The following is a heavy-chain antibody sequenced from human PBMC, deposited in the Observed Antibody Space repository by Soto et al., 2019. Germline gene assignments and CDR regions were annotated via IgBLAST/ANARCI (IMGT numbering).Heavy chain of an antibody. V-gene: IGHV3-15*01. CDR3: TTDPYYGSASFDY. D-gene: IGHD3-10*01. Sequence: EVQLVESGGGLVKPGGSLRLSCAASGFTFSNAWMSWVRQAPGKGLEWVGRIKSKTDGGTTDYAAPVKGRFTISRDDSKNMLYLQMNSLKTEDTAVYYCTTDPYYGSASFDYWGQGTLVTVSS. J-gene: IGHJ4*02. CDR2: IKSKTDGGTT. CDR1: GFTFSNAW.